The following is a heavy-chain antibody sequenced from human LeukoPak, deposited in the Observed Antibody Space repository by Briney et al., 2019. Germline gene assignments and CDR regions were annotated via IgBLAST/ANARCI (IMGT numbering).Heavy chain of an antibody. D-gene: IGHD1-26*01. V-gene: IGHV3-23*01. CDR2: ISGSGGST. CDR3: AKGGFSGSYQDAFDI. J-gene: IGHJ3*02. CDR1: GFTFSNYA. Sequence: PGGPLRLSCAASGFTFSNYAMSWVRQAPGEGLEWFSAISGSGGSTYYADSVKGRFTISRDNSKNTLCLQMNSLRAEDTAVYHCAKGGFSGSYQDAFDIWGRGTMLTVSS.